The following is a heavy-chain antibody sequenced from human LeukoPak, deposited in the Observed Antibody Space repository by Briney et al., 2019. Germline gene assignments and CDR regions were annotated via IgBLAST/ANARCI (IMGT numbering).Heavy chain of an antibody. D-gene: IGHD3-22*01. CDR1: GFTFSGSA. CDR2: IRSKANTYAT. V-gene: IGHV3-73*01. Sequence: GGSLRLSWATAGFTFSGSAMHWVRQASGKGMEWVGRIRSKANTYATAYAASVKGRFTISRDDSKNTAYLQMNSLKTEDTAVYYCTRHGGRDYYDSSEDAFDIWGQGTMVIVSS. CDR3: TRHGGRDYYDSSEDAFDI. J-gene: IGHJ3*02.